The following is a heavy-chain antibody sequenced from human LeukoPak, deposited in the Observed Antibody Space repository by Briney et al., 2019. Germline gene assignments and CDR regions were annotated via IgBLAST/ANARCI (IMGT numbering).Heavy chain of an antibody. J-gene: IGHJ3*02. Sequence: PSETLSLTCAVYGVSFSGYYWSWIRQPPGKGREGIGEINHSGSTNYNPSLKSRVTISVDTSKNQFSLKLSSVTAADTAVYYCARSDILTGYGSDAFDIWGQGTMVTVSS. D-gene: IGHD3-9*01. CDR3: ARSDILTGYGSDAFDI. CDR2: INHSGST. CDR1: GVSFSGYY. V-gene: IGHV4-34*01.